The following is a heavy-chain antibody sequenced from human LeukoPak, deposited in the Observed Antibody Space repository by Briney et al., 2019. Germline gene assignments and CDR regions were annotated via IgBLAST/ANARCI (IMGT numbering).Heavy chain of an antibody. CDR1: GGPFSGYY. J-gene: IGHJ4*02. Sequence: SETLSLTCAVYGGPFSGYYWSWIRQPPGKGLEWIGEINHSGSTNYNPSLKSRVTISVDTSKNQFSLKLSSVTAADTAVYYCARDGGLNTNFDYWGQGTLVTVSS. V-gene: IGHV4-34*01. CDR2: INHSGST. D-gene: IGHD2-15*01. CDR3: ARDGGLNTNFDY.